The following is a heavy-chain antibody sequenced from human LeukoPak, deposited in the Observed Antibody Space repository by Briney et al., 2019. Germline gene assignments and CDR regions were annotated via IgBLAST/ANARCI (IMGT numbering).Heavy chain of an antibody. Sequence: ASVKVSCKASGYTFTSYDINWVRQATGQGLEWMGWMNPNSGNTGYAQKFQGRVTMTRNTSISTAYMELSSLRSEDTAVYYCARGSYQGTNVGWDYWGQGTLVTVSS. CDR3: ARGSYQGTNVGWDY. V-gene: IGHV1-8*01. D-gene: IGHD1-26*01. CDR1: GYTFTSYD. J-gene: IGHJ4*02. CDR2: MNPNSGNT.